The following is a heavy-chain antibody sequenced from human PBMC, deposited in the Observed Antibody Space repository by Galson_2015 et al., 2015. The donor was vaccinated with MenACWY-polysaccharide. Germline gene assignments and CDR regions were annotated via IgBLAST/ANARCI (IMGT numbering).Heavy chain of an antibody. J-gene: IGHJ2*01. CDR3: ASEGGPADPDWYFDL. D-gene: IGHD6-13*01. V-gene: IGHV3-74*01. Sequence: SLRLSCAASGFTFSRYWMHWVRQAPGKGLVWVSRIKSDGRSTSYADSVKGRFTISRDNAKNTLYLQMNSLRAEDTAVYYCASEGGPADPDWYFDLWGRGTLVTVSS. CDR2: IKSDGRST. CDR1: GFTFSRYW.